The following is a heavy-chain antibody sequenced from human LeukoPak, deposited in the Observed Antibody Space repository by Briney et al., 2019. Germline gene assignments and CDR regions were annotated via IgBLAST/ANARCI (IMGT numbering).Heavy chain of an antibody. CDR3: ARDSSVGATGTDY. CDR1: GVTFSGSA. CDR2: IRSKANSYAT. D-gene: IGHD1-26*01. J-gene: IGHJ4*02. V-gene: IGHV3-73*01. Sequence: PGGSLRLSCAASGVTFSGSAMHWVRQASGKGLEWVGRIRSKANSYATAYAASVKGRFTISRDDSKNTAYLQMNSLRAEDTAVYYCARDSSVGATGTDYWGQGTLVTVSS.